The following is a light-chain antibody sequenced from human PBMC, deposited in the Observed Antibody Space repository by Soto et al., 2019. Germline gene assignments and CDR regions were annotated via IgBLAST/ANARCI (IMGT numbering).Light chain of an antibody. Sequence: QSALTQPASVSGSPGQSFTISCTGTSSDVGGYNYVSWYQQHPGKAPKLMIYDVSNRPSGVSNRFSGSKSGNTASLTISGLQAEDEADYYCSSYTSSSTLVFGGGTKLNVL. J-gene: IGLJ2*01. CDR2: DVS. CDR3: SSYTSSSTLV. V-gene: IGLV2-14*01. CDR1: SSDVGGYNY.